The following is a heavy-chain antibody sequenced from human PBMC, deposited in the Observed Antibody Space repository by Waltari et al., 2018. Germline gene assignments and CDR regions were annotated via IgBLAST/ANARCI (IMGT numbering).Heavy chain of an antibody. J-gene: IGHJ4*02. CDR3: VKEKNRILDY. V-gene: IGHV3-43*01. CDR2: ITWDGGST. Sequence: EVHLEESGGVVVQPGGSLRLSCAASGFTFDDYTMHWVRQAPGKGLDWVSLITWDGGSTFYAASVKGRFTISRDNSERSLYLQMGSLRIEDTALYYCVKEKNRILDYWGQGTLVTVSS. D-gene: IGHD3-3*02. CDR1: GFTFDDYT.